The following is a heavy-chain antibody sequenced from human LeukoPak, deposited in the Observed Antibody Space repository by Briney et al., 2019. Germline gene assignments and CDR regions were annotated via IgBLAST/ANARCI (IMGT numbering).Heavy chain of an antibody. D-gene: IGHD2-15*01. CDR3: ARVSRLGGYFDY. V-gene: IGHV4-30-2*01. J-gene: IGHJ4*02. CDR1: GGSISSGGYS. CDR2: IYHSGST. Sequence: SETLSLTCAVSGGSISSGGYSWSWIRQPPGKGLEWIGYIYHSGSTYYNPSLKSRVTISVDRSKNQFSLKLSSVTAADTAVYYCARVSRLGGYFDYWGQGTLVTVSS.